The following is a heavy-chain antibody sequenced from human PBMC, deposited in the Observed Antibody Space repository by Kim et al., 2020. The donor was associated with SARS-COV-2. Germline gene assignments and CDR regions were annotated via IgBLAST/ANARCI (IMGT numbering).Heavy chain of an antibody. CDR1: GGSFSGYY. J-gene: IGHJ6*02. Sequence: SETLSLTCAVYGGSFSGYYWSWIRQPPGKGLEWIGEINHSGSTNYNPSLKSRVTISVDTSKNQFSLKLSSVTAADTAVYYCAGGGESGYDYYYYGMDVWGQGTTVTVSS. D-gene: IGHD5-12*01. CDR3: AGGGESGYDYYYYGMDV. V-gene: IGHV4-34*01. CDR2: INHSGST.